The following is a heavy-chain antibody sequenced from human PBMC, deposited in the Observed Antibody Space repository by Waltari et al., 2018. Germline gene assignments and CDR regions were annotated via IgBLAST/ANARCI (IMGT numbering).Heavy chain of an antibody. CDR2: ISTSNINT. J-gene: IGHJ5*02. V-gene: IGHV1-18*01. CDR1: GYTFPRSG. Sequence: QAQLVQSGAEVKKPGASVEVSCQASGYTFPRSGISWVRQAPGQGLEWMGWISTSNINTNYAQKFQGRLTMTTDSSTTTAYMELRSLRSDDAAVYYCVRDKDDFWSDYYNWFDLWGQGTLVTVS. CDR3: VRDKDDFWSDYYNWFDL. D-gene: IGHD3-3*01.